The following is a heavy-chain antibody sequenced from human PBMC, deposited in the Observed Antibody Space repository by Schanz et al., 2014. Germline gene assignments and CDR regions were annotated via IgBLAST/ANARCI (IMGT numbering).Heavy chain of an antibody. CDR1: GFTFSSYS. J-gene: IGHJ4*02. Sequence: EVQLVESGGGLVKPGGSLRLSCTASGFTFSSYSMNWVRQAPGKGLEWVIVISGSGGSTYYADSVRGRFTISRDNAENTLFLQMNSLRAEDTAVYYCARKVVATIGGYYDNWGQGTLVIVSS. D-gene: IGHD5-12*01. CDR2: ISGSGGST. CDR3: ARKVVATIGGYYDN. V-gene: IGHV3-23*04.